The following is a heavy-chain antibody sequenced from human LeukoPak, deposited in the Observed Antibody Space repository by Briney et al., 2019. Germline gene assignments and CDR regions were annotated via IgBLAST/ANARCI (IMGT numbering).Heavy chain of an antibody. D-gene: IGHD6-19*01. J-gene: IGHJ4*02. V-gene: IGHV1-46*01. CDR3: ARGYSSDWWVIDH. Sequence: ASVKVSCKASGYTFTRYYIHWVRQAPGQGLEWMGIINPSGGSTTYAQRFQGRVTMTRDTSTSTVYMELSSLRSEDTAVYYCARGYSSDWWVIDHWGQGTLVTVSS. CDR1: GYTFTRYY. CDR2: INPSGGST.